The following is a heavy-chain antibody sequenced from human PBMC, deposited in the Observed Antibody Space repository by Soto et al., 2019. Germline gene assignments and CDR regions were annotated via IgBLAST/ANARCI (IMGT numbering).Heavy chain of an antibody. J-gene: IGHJ3*02. CDR2: ISYDGSNK. CDR3: ARDGGYCSSTSCYVAFDI. CDR1: GFTFSRYG. V-gene: IGHV3-30-3*01. D-gene: IGHD2-2*01. Sequence: QVQLVESGGGVVQPGRSLRLSCAASGFTFSRYGMHWVRQAPGKGLEWVAVISYDGSNKYYADSVKGRFTISRDNSKNTLYLQMNSLRAEDTAVYYCARDGGYCSSTSCYVAFDIWGQGTMVTVSS.